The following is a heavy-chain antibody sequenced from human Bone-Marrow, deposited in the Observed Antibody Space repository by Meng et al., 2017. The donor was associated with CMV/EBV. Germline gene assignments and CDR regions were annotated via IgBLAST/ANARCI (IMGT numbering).Heavy chain of an antibody. V-gene: IGHV6-1*01. Sequence: SQTLSLTCAISGDSVSSNSAAWNWIRQSPSRGLEWLGRTYYRSKWYNDYAVSVKSRIAISPDTSKNQFSLQLNSVTPEDTAVYYCARVSLAGTSYYYGMDVWGQGTTVTVSS. D-gene: IGHD1-14*01. CDR2: TYYRSKWYN. CDR3: ARVSLAGTSYYYGMDV. CDR1: GDSVSSNSAA. J-gene: IGHJ6*02.